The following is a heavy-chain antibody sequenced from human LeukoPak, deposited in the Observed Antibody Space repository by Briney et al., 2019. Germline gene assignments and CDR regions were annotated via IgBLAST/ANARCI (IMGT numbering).Heavy chain of an antibody. Sequence: PSETLSLTCTVSGGSISSYYWSWIRQPPGKGLEWIGEINHSGSTNYNPSLKSRVTISVDTSKNQFSLKLSSVTAADTAVYYCARSYDFWPFDIWGQGTMVTVSS. CDR2: INHSGST. D-gene: IGHD3-3*01. CDR3: ARSYDFWPFDI. V-gene: IGHV4-34*01. J-gene: IGHJ3*02. CDR1: GGSISSYY.